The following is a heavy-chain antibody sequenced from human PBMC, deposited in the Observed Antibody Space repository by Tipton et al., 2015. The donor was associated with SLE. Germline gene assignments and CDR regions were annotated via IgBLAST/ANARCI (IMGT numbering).Heavy chain of an antibody. Sequence: LRLSCTVSGDSINSGSYYWSWIRQPAEKGLEWIGRIYTSGSINYNPSLKSRVTISVDTSKNQFSLKLRSVTAADTAVYFCARRVTYCSGATCYPDAFDSWGQGTMVTVSS. J-gene: IGHJ3*01. V-gene: IGHV4-61*02. CDR3: ARRVTYCSGATCYPDAFDS. D-gene: IGHD2-15*01. CDR1: GDSINSGSYY. CDR2: IYTSGSI.